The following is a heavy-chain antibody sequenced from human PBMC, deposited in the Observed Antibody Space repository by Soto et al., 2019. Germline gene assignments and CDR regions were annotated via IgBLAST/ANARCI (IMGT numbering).Heavy chain of an antibody. D-gene: IGHD3-3*01. CDR3: AKGRYDFWSPYYFDS. CDR2: ITWNSRVL. V-gene: IGHV3-9*01. Sequence: EVQLVESGGRLVQPGRSLRLSCVGTGLNFDDFAMHWVRQAPGKGLEWVSGITWNSRVLAYADSVKGRFTISRDNARNALYLQMDSLRDEDTALYYCAKGRYDFWSPYYFDSWGQGTLVTVSS. CDR1: GLNFDDFA. J-gene: IGHJ4*02.